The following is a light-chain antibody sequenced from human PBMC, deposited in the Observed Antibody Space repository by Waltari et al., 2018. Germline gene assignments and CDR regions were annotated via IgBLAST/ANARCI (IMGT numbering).Light chain of an antibody. Sequence: EIVLTQSPGNLSLSPGDRATLPCRASQSLSGSYLAWYQQKPGQAPRLLIYHASSRATGIPPRFSGNGSETDFTLTISSLEPEDFAVYICQQYSSSPTTFGQGTKLDIK. V-gene: IGKV3-20*01. CDR3: QQYSSSPTT. CDR1: QSLSGSY. J-gene: IGKJ2*01. CDR2: HAS.